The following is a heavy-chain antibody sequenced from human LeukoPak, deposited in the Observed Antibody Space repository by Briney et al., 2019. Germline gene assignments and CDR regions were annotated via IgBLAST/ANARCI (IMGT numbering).Heavy chain of an antibody. CDR3: ARDESPWYAFDI. J-gene: IGHJ3*02. V-gene: IGHV3-21*01. Sequence: GGSLRLSCAASGFTFSSYSMNWVRQAPGKGLGWVSSISSSSSYIYYADSVKGRFTISRDNAKNSLYLQMNSLRAEDTAVYYCARDESPWYAFDIWGQGTMVTVSS. CDR2: ISSSSSYI. D-gene: IGHD2-8*02. CDR1: GFTFSSYS.